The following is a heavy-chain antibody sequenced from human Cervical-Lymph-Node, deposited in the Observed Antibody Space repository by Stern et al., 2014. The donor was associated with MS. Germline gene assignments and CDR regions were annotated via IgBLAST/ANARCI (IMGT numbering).Heavy chain of an antibody. CDR2: MNPNSGNT. CDR1: GYTFTSYD. Sequence: QVQLVQSGGDVEKPGASVKVSCPASGYTFTSYDINWVRQAPGQGLEWMGWMNPNSGNTGYAKKFQGRVTMTRNTSISTAYMELSSLRSEDTAVYYCAIGRDGYNYVSWNYWGQGTLVTVSS. J-gene: IGHJ4*02. D-gene: IGHD5-24*01. CDR3: AIGRDGYNYVSWNY. V-gene: IGHV1-8*01.